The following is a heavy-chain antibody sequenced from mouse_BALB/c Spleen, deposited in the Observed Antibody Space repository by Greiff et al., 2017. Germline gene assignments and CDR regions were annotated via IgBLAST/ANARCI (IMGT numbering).Heavy chain of an antibody. D-gene: IGHD2-14*01. J-gene: IGHJ2*01. CDR3: ARDVGRYDDYFDY. Sequence: VKLVESGPGLVAPSQSLSITCTVSGFSLTSYGVHWVRQPPGKGLEWLGVIWAGGSTNYNSALMSRLSISKDNSKSQVFLKMNSLQTDDTAMYYCARDVGRYDDYFDYWGQGTTLTVSS. V-gene: IGHV2-9*02. CDR1: GFSLTSYG. CDR2: IWAGGST.